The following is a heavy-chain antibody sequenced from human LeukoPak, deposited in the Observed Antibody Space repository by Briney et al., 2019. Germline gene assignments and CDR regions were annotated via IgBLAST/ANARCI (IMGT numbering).Heavy chain of an antibody. D-gene: IGHD5-18*01. CDR2: ISSSSSSI. CDR1: GFTSSSYS. V-gene: IGHV3-48*04. J-gene: IGHJ4*02. CDR3: ARSTELQLSPFVY. Sequence: GGSLRLSCAASGFTSSSYSMNWVRQAPGKGLEWVSYISSSSSSIYYADSVKGRFTISRDNAKNSLYLQMNSLRAEDTAVYYCARSTELQLSPFVYWGQGTLVTVSS.